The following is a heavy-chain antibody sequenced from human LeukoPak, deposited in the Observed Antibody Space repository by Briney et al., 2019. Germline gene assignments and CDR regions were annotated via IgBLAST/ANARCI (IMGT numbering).Heavy chain of an antibody. CDR1: GYTFTSYD. CDR2: MNPNSGNT. Sequence: ASVKVSCKASGYTFTSYDINWVRQATGQGLEWMGWMNPNSGNTGYAQKFQGRVTMTRNTSISTAYMELSSLRSEDTAVYYCARGREYYDFWSGYYTYWGTNFDYWGQGTLVTVSS. V-gene: IGHV1-8*01. J-gene: IGHJ4*02. D-gene: IGHD3-3*01. CDR3: ARGREYYDFWSGYYTYWGTNFDY.